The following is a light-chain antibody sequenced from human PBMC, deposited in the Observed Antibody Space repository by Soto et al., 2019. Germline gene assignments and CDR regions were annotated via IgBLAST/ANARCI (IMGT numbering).Light chain of an antibody. CDR1: QSIGRF. J-gene: IGKJ1*01. CDR3: QQFYMGWT. V-gene: IGKV1-5*01. Sequence: DIQMTQSPSTLSASVGDRVTITCRASQSIGRFLAWYQHQPGKAPKLLIYYASTLESGVPSRFSGTGSGTEFTCSITSLQPEDFGTYYCQQFYMGWTFGQGTKVDFK. CDR2: YAS.